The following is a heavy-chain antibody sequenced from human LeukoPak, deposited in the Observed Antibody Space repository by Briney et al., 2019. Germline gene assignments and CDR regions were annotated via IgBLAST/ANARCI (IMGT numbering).Heavy chain of an antibody. Sequence: GASVKVSCKASGGTFSSYAISWVRQAPGQGLEWMGGIIPIFGTANYAQKFQGRVTITTDESTSTAYMEMSRLRSDDTAVYYCARVRGSGCLDFWGQGTLVTVSS. D-gene: IGHD6-19*01. CDR1: GGTFSSYA. V-gene: IGHV1-69*05. CDR2: IIPIFGTA. CDR3: ARVRGSGCLDF. J-gene: IGHJ4*02.